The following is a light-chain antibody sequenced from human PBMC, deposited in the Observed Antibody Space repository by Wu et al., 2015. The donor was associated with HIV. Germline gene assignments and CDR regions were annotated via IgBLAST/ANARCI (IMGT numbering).Light chain of an antibody. J-gene: IGKJ1*01. Sequence: DIQMTQSPSAMSASVGDRVTITCRASQGIRNYLAWFQQKPGKVPKRLIYGASSLQSGVPSRFSGSGSGTVFTLTISSPQPEDSATYYCLQHDSYPRTFGQGTKVELK. V-gene: IGKV1-17*03. CDR3: LQHDSYPRT. CDR2: GAS. CDR1: QGIRNY.